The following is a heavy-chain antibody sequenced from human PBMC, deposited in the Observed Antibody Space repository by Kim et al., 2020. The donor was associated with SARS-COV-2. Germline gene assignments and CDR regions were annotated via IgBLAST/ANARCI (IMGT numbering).Heavy chain of an antibody. CDR2: INHSGST. CDR1: GGSFSGYY. J-gene: IGHJ5*02. D-gene: IGHD6-19*01. Sequence: SETLSLTCAVYGGSFSGYYWSWIRQPPGKGLEWIGEINHSGSTNYNPSLKSRVTISVDTSKNQFSLKLSSVTAADTAVYYCARPTRSSGWVKTWGQGTLVTVSS. CDR3: ARPTRSSGWVKT. V-gene: IGHV4-34*01.